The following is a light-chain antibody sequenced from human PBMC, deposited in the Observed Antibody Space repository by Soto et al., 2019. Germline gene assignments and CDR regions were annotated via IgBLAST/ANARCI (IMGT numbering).Light chain of an antibody. CDR1: QSLLFISNNRNY. Sequence: DIGMTQSPDSLAVSLGERATINCKSSQSLLFISNNRNYLAWYQQKPGQPPKLLIYWASTRGSGVPDRFSGSGSGTDFTRTISSLQADDVAVYYCQQYYSSPQTFGQGTKVEI. CDR3: QQYYSSPQT. J-gene: IGKJ1*01. V-gene: IGKV4-1*01. CDR2: WAS.